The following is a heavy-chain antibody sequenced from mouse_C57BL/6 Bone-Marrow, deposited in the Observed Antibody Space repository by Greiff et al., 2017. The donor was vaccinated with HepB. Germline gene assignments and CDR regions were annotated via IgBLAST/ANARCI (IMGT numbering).Heavy chain of an antibody. D-gene: IGHD2-1*01. V-gene: IGHV1-19*01. J-gene: IGHJ4*01. CDR3: ARVRVVYGNYGDYAMEY. CDR2: INPYNGGT. Sequence: EVQLQQSGPVLVKPGASVKMSCKASGYTFNDYYMNWVKQSHGKSLEWIGVINPYNGGTSYNQKFKGKATLTVDKSSSTAYMELNSLTSEDSAVYYCARVRVVYGNYGDYAMEYWGQGTSVTVSS. CDR1: GYTFNDYY.